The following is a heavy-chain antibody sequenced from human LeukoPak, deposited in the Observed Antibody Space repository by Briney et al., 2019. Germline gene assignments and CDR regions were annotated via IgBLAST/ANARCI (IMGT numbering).Heavy chain of an antibody. CDR3: ARARWVNGLYYFDY. V-gene: IGHV3-7*01. Sequence: PGGSLRLSCAASGFTFSHYWMSWVRQAPGKGLEWVANIEQDGSEKYYVDSVKGRFSISRDNAQNSLYLQMNGLRAEDTAMYYCARARWVNGLYYFDYWGQGTLVTVSS. J-gene: IGHJ4*02. CDR2: IEQDGSEK. D-gene: IGHD2-8*01. CDR1: GFTFSHYW.